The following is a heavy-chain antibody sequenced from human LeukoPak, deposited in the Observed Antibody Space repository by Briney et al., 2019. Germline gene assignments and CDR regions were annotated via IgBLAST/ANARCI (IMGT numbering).Heavy chain of an antibody. CDR2: ISYDGSNK. Sequence: PGGSLRLSCAASGFTFSSYAMHWVRQAPGKGLEWVAVISYDGSNKYCADSVKGRFTISRDNSKNTLYLQMNSLRAEDTAVYYCARDLGSGYYKGYWGQGTLVTVSS. V-gene: IGHV3-30-3*01. CDR1: GFTFSSYA. CDR3: ARDLGSGYYKGY. D-gene: IGHD3-22*01. J-gene: IGHJ4*02.